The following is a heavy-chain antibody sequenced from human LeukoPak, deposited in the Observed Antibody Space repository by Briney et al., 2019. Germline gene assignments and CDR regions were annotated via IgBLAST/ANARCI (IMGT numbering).Heavy chain of an antibody. CDR1: GFTFSSYG. V-gene: IGHV3-30*02. D-gene: IGHD1-7*01. J-gene: IGHJ4*02. CDR2: IRYDGSNK. CDR3: AKDLLTGTTPRTTFDY. Sequence: GGSLRLSCAASGFTFSSYGMHWVRQAPGKGLEWVAFIRYDGSNKYYADSVKGRFTISRDNSKNTLYLQMNSLRAEDTAVYYCAKDLLTGTTPRTTFDYWGQGTLVTVSS.